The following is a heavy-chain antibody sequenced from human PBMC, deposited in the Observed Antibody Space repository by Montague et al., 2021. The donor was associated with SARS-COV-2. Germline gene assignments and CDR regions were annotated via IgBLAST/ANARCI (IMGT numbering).Heavy chain of an antibody. CDR3: ARAIVDVTMIIVVMTGVEHYFDF. J-gene: IGHJ4*02. CDR1: GGSFIGYY. V-gene: IGHV4-34*01. CDR2: INHSGST. D-gene: IGHD3-22*01. Sequence: SETLSLTCAVYGGSFIGYYWSWIRQPPGKGLEWIGDINHSGSTNYNPSLKSQVSISVDTSKNQFSLKLRSVTAADTAVYYCARAIVDVTMIIVVMTGVEHYFDFWGQGTLVTVSS.